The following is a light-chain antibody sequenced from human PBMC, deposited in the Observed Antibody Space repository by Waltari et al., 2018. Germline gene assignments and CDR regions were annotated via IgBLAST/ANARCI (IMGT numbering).Light chain of an antibody. V-gene: IGLV3-19*01. CDR2: GKN. J-gene: IGLJ2*01. Sequence: SSELTQDPAVSVALGQTVRITCQGDSLSSYYASWYQQKPGQAPVLVIYGKNNRPSGIPDRFSGSSSGNTASLTITGAQAEDEADYYCNSRDSSGNHVVFGGGTKLTDL. CDR1: SLSSYY. CDR3: NSRDSSGNHVV.